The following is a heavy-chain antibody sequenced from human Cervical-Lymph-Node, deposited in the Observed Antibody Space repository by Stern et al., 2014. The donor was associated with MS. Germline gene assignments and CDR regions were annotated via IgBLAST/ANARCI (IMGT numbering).Heavy chain of an antibody. CDR2: IIPSLVTP. J-gene: IGHJ4*02. D-gene: IGHD6-19*01. CDR1: GDTSKNDP. Sequence: QVQLGQSGAEVKKPGSSVKVSCKSSGDTSKNDPISWVRQAPGQGLEWMGGIIPSLVTPNYAQKFQDRVTITADGSTGTVYMEISSLRSEDTAVYYCARQDAVAGLDYWGQGTLVTVSS. V-gene: IGHV1-69*01. CDR3: ARQDAVAGLDY.